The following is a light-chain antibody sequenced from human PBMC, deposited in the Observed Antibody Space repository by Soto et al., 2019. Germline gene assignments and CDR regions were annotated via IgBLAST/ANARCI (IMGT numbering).Light chain of an antibody. V-gene: IGKV3-20*01. CDR3: QQYGSSIT. CDR1: QNVYNNY. CDR2: GAS. Sequence: EIVLTQSPGTLSLSPGERATLSCRASQNVYNNYIAWYQQKPGQAPRTVIYGASISATGIPDRFSGSGSGTDFTLSISTLEAEDSAVYCCQQYGSSITFGGGTKVDIK. J-gene: IGKJ4*01.